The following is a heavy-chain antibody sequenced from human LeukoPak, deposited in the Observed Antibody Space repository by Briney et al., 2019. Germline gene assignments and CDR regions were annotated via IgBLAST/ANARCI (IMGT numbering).Heavy chain of an antibody. V-gene: IGHV4-30-4*01. Sequence: SETLSLTCTVSGYSISRGDYYWSWIRQPPGKGLEWIGYIYYSGSTDYNPSLKSRVTISVDTSKNQFSLKLSSVTAADTAVYYCARGKSKFDYWGQGTLVTVSS. CDR3: ARGKSKFDY. J-gene: IGHJ4*02. CDR2: IYYSGST. CDR1: GYSISRGDYY.